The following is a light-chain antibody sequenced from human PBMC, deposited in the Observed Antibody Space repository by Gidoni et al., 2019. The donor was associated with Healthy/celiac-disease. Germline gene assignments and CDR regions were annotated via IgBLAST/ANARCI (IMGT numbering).Light chain of an antibody. CDR1: QSVSSSY. CDR3: QQYGSSPPELT. J-gene: IGKJ4*01. CDR2: GAS. Sequence: EIVLPQSPGTLSLSPGERATLSCRASQSVSSSYLAWYQQKPGQAPRLLIYGASSRATGIPDRLSGSGSGTDFTLTISRLEPEDFAVYYCQQYGSSPPELTFGGGTKVEIK. V-gene: IGKV3-20*01.